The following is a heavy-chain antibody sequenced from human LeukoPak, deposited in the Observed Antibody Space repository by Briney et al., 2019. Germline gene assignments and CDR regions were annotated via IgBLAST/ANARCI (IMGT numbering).Heavy chain of an antibody. J-gene: IGHJ4*02. Sequence: ASVKVSCKTSGYTFASYGISWVRQAPGQGLEWMGWISAYNGNTNYAQKFQGRVTMTTGTSTSTAYMELRSLRSDDTAVYYCARDRVFVDTAIVSPIQYIDYWGQGTLVTVSS. CDR3: ARDRVFVDTAIVSPIQYIDY. CDR1: GYTFASYG. V-gene: IGHV1-18*01. CDR2: ISAYNGNT. D-gene: IGHD5-18*01.